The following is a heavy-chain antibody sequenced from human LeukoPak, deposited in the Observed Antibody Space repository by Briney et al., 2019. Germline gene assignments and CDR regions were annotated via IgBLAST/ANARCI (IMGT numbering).Heavy chain of an antibody. CDR3: ARTRRHYYGSGKNLTPWPAGLDV. D-gene: IGHD3-10*01. Sequence: SETLSLTCTVSGGSFSDYYWTWLRQPPGRGLEWIGYSGSANYNPSLKSRVTISIDTSKRHFSLTLSSVTAADTAVYYYARTRRHYYGSGKNLTPWPAGLDVWGQGTTVIVS. J-gene: IGHJ6*02. V-gene: IGHV4-59*01. CDR1: GGSFSDYY. CDR2: SGSA.